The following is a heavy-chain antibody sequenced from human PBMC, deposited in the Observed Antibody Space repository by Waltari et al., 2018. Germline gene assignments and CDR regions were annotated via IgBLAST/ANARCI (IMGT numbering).Heavy chain of an antibody. CDR2: IYHSGST. D-gene: IGHD3-3*01. J-gene: IGHJ6*02. CDR1: GYSISSGYY. Sequence: QVQLQESGPGLVKPSETLSLTCAVSGYSISSGYYWGWIRQPPGQGMAWIGSIYHSGSTYYNPSLKSRVTISVDTSKNQFSLKLSSVTAADTAVYYCARVNTHYDFWSGSRLPYYYYGMDVWGQGTTVTVSS. V-gene: IGHV4-38-2*01. CDR3: ARVNTHYDFWSGSRLPYYYYGMDV.